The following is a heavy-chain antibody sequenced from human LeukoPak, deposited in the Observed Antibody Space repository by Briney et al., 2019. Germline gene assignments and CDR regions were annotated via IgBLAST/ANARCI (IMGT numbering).Heavy chain of an antibody. Sequence: ASVKVSCKASGYTFTGYYMHWVRQAPGQGLEWMGIINPSGDVRLYARKFQGRVTVTRDMSTRTVYMELSDLRPEDTAVYYCARDFSGEWEQLTGWWFDPWGQGTLVIVSS. CDR1: GYTFTGYY. CDR3: ARDFSGEWEQLTGWWFDP. J-gene: IGHJ5*02. V-gene: IGHV1-46*01. D-gene: IGHD1-26*01. CDR2: INPSGDVR.